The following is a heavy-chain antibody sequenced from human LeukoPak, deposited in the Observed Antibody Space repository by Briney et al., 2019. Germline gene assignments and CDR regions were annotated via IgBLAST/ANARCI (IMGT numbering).Heavy chain of an antibody. Sequence: GGSLRLSCAASGFTFDDYTMHWVRQAPGKGLEWVSLISWDGGSTYYADSVKGRFTISRDNAKNSLYLQMNSLRAEDTAVYYCARDLTDIVVVPAAIVYMDVWGKGTTVTVSS. CDR3: ARDLTDIVVVPAAIVYMDV. CDR1: GFTFDDYT. D-gene: IGHD2-2*01. CDR2: ISWDGGST. V-gene: IGHV3-43*01. J-gene: IGHJ6*03.